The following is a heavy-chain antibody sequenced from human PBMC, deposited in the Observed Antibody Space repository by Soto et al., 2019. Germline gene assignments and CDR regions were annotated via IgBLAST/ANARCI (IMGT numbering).Heavy chain of an antibody. Sequence: EVQLVESGGGLIQPGGSLKLSCAASGFTVGNNYMSWVRQAPGKGLEWVSLIYSTGTTKYADSVKGRFTVSRDNAKNTLYLQMNSLRAEDSDVYYCAKDGRGSGSHYNSFGYWGQGTLVTVSS. J-gene: IGHJ4*02. V-gene: IGHV3-53*01. CDR1: GFTVGNNY. CDR3: AKDGRGSGSHYNSFGY. D-gene: IGHD3-10*01. CDR2: IYSTGTT.